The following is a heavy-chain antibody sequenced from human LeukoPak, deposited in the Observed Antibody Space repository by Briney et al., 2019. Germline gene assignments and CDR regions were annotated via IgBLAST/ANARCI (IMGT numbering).Heavy chain of an antibody. CDR3: ARGFYDSAGYSTPFDS. Sequence: SETMSLTCTVSGGSISRNYWNWIRQPPGKGLEWIGYIYYTGSTKYNPSLESRVTVSVDTSKNQFSLKLSSVSAADTAVYYCARGFYDSAGYSTPFDSWGQGIPVAVSS. V-gene: IGHV4-59*01. CDR2: IYYTGST. D-gene: IGHD3-22*01. CDR1: GGSISRNY. J-gene: IGHJ4*02.